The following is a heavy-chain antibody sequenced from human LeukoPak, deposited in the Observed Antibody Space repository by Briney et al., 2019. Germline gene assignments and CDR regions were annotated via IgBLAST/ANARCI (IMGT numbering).Heavy chain of an antibody. D-gene: IGHD5-12*01. V-gene: IGHV3-21*04. Sequence: GGSLRLXCAASGFTFSSYSMKWVRRAPGKGLEWVSSISSSSSYIYYADSVKGRFTISRDNAKNSLYLQMNSLRAEDTAVYYCARGLRSGYDPYHTKGYWGQGTLVTVSS. J-gene: IGHJ4*02. CDR3: ARGLRSGYDPYHTKGY. CDR1: GFTFSSYS. CDR2: ISSSSSYI.